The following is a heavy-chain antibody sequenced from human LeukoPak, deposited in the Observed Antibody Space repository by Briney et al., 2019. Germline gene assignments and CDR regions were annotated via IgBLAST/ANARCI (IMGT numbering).Heavy chain of an antibody. CDR1: GGSISSYY. Sequence: KPSGNLSLTCTVSGGSISSYYWSWIRQPPGKRLEWIGSIYYSGSTYYNPSLKSRVTISVDTSKNQFSLKLSSVTAADTAVYYCARAFRLYFDYWGQGTLVTVSS. CDR2: IYYSGST. CDR3: ARAFRLYFDY. J-gene: IGHJ4*02. D-gene: IGHD1-26*01. V-gene: IGHV4-59*05.